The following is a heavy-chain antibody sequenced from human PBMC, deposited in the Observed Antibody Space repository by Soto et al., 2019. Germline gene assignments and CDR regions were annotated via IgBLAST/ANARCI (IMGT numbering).Heavy chain of an antibody. Sequence: EVQLVESGGGSVPPGGSLRLSCTASGFSFSDYDMHWVRQVPGKGLEWVSTIDAARDPYYTGAVKHRFTISRENARNSMFLQMNSVTVGDTAVYYCARAYTGRLPRRADYYYALDVWGQGIMVTVSS. CDR2: IDAARDP. J-gene: IGHJ6*02. V-gene: IGHV3-13*05. D-gene: IGHD2-15*01. CDR1: GFSFSDYD. CDR3: ARAYTGRLPRRADYYYALDV.